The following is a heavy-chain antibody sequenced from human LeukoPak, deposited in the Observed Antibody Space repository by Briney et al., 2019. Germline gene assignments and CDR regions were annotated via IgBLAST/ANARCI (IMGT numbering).Heavy chain of an antibody. D-gene: IGHD2-2*01. CDR2: IIPIFGTA. V-gene: IGHV1-69*13. Sequence: GASVKVSCKASGGTFSSYAISWVRQAPGQGLEWMGGIIPIFGTANYAQKFQGRVTITADESTSTAYMELSSLRSEDTAVYYCARENCSSTSCYCDYWGQGTLVTVSS. CDR1: GGTFSSYA. J-gene: IGHJ4*02. CDR3: ARENCSSTSCYCDY.